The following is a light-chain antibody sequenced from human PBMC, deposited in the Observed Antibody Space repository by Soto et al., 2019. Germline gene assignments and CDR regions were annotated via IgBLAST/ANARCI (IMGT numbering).Light chain of an antibody. CDR1: QSVSRN. Sequence: EIMMTQSPATLSVSPGERVTLSCRASQSVSRNLAWYQQKPGQAPRLLIYGASTRASGIPARFSGSVSGTDFTLTISSLQSEDFAVYYCQQYNKWPLTFGGGTKVEIK. CDR2: GAS. CDR3: QQYNKWPLT. V-gene: IGKV3D-15*01. J-gene: IGKJ4*01.